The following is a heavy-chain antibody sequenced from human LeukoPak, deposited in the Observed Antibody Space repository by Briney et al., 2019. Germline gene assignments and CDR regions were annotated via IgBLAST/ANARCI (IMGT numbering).Heavy chain of an antibody. V-gene: IGHV3-23*01. CDR2: ISGSGGST. D-gene: IGHD3-22*01. CDR1: GFTFSSYA. CDR3: AKDVAYYYDSSGYLSQYYFDY. J-gene: IGHJ4*02. Sequence: PGGSLRLSCAASGFTFSSYAMSWVRQAPGKGLEWVSAISGSGGSTYYADSVEGRFTISRDNSKNTLYLQMNSLRAEDTAVYYCAKDVAYYYDSSGYLSQYYFDYWGQGTLVTVSS.